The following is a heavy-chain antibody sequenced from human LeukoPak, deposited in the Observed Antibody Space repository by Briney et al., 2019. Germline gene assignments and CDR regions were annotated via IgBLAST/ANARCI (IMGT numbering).Heavy chain of an antibody. CDR1: GFTFSSYA. CDR3: ARGGVYSSGSYYLYYFDY. CDR2: ISYDGSNK. Sequence: PGGSLRLSCVASGFTFSSYAMHWVRQAPGKGLEWVALISYDGSNKYYADSVKGRFTISRDNSKNTLYLQMNSLRAEDTGVYYCARGGVYSSGSYYLYYFDYWGQGTLVTVSS. J-gene: IGHJ4*02. V-gene: IGHV3-30-3*01. D-gene: IGHD6-19*01.